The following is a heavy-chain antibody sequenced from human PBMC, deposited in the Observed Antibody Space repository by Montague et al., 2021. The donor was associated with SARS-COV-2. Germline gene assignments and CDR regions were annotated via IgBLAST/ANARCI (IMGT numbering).Heavy chain of an antibody. V-gene: IGHV3-7*01. J-gene: IGHJ6*02. CDR1: GFTFSSYW. D-gene: IGHD1-1*01. CDR2: IEQDGSEK. CDR3: ARVQRTTGPTRLGTYYYYYYGMDV. Sequence: SLRFSCAASGFTFSSYWMSWVRQAPGKGLEWVANIEQDGSEKYYXDSVKGRFTISRDNAKNSLYLQMNSLRAEDTAVYYCARVQRTTGPTRLGTYYYYYYGMDVWGQGTTVTVSS.